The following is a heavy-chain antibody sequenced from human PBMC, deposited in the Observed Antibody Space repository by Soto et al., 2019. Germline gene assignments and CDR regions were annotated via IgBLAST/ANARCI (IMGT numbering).Heavy chain of an antibody. CDR2: IYYSGST. J-gene: IGHJ4*02. D-gene: IGHD2-15*01. V-gene: IGHV4-31*03. CDR1: GGSISSGGHY. CDR3: ARDRSCSGGSCYSGFDY. Sequence: QVQLQESGPGLVKPSQTLSLTCTVSGGSISSGGHYWSLIRQHPGKGLEWIGYIYYSGSTYYNPSLKSRVTISVDTSKNQFSLKLISVTAADTAVYYCARDRSCSGGSCYSGFDYWGRGTLVTVSS.